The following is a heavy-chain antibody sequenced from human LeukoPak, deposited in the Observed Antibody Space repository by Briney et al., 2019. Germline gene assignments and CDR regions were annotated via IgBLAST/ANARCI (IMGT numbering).Heavy chain of an antibody. Sequence: SETLSLTCTVSGGSISSGGYYWSWIRQHPGKGLEWIGYIYYSGSTYYKPSLKSLVTISVDTSKNQFSLKLSSVTAADTAVYYCARTYMTSARFDPWGQGTLVTVSS. V-gene: IGHV4-31*01. CDR3: ARTYMTSARFDP. CDR2: IYYSGST. D-gene: IGHD2-21*02. J-gene: IGHJ5*02. CDR1: GGSISSGGYY.